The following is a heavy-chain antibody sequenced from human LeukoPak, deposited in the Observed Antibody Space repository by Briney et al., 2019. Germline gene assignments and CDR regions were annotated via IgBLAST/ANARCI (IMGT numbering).Heavy chain of an antibody. V-gene: IGHV4-61*01. D-gene: IGHD2-15*01. J-gene: IGHJ4*02. Sequence: PSETLSLTCTVSGGAVSSGSFYWSWIRQTPGKGLEWIGYIYYTGSTNYNPSLKSRVTISVDTSKNQFSLKLSSVTAADTAVYYCARDTGYCSGGSCYHNYLDFWGQGALVTVSS. CDR2: IYYTGST. CDR3: ARDTGYCSGGSCYHNYLDF. CDR1: GGAVSSGSFY.